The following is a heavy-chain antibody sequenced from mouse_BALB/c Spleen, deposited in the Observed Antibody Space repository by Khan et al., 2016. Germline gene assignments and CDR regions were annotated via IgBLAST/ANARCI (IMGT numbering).Heavy chain of an antibody. J-gene: IGHJ2*01. Sequence: EVELVESGGGLVKPGGSLKLSCAASGFTFSSYAMSWVRQTPEKRLEWVASISSGGSTYYPDSVKGRFTISRDNARNILYLQMSSLRSEDTAMYYGERGGNYYLDYWGQGTTLTVSS. CDR2: ISSGGST. V-gene: IGHV5-6-5*01. D-gene: IGHD2-1*01. CDR3: ERGGNYYLDY. CDR1: GFTFSSYA.